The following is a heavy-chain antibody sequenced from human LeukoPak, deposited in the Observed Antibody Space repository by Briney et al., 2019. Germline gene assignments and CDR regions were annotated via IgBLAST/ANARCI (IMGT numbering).Heavy chain of an antibody. D-gene: IGHD6-19*01. V-gene: IGHV3-30*04. CDR3: ARDASGWDYFDY. Sequence: GGSLRLSCAASGFTFSSYAMHWVRQAPGKGLEWVAVISYDGSNKYYADSVKGRFTISRDNSKNMLYLQMNSLRAEDTAVYYCARDASGWDYFDYWGQGTLVTVSS. CDR2: ISYDGSNK. CDR1: GFTFSSYA. J-gene: IGHJ4*02.